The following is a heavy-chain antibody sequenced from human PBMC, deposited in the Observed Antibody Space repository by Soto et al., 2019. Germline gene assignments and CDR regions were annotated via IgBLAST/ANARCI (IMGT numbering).Heavy chain of an antibody. D-gene: IGHD2-15*01. CDR3: ARDLGRWWELPKYYFDY. V-gene: IGHV3-7*01. CDR1: GFTLCAFL. J-gene: IGHJ4*02. Sequence: GAPIHSFCGSGFTLCAFLMWGGRPGPGKRLEWVANIKQDGSETYYVDSVKGRFTISRDNAKNSLNLQMNSLRAEDTAVYYCARDLGRWWELPKYYFDYWGQGTLVTVSS. CDR2: IKQDGSET.